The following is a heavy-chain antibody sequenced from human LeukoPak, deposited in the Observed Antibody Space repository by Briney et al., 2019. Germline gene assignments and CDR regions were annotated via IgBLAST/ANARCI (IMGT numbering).Heavy chain of an antibody. CDR3: ARDINSGIVFDY. V-gene: IGHV4-4*07. CDR1: SGSVFPNY. J-gene: IGHJ4*02. D-gene: IGHD3-10*01. CDR2: ISPSGST. Sequence: PSETLSLTCTVSSGSVFPNYWSWIRQPADKGLEWIGRISPSGSTNFNPSLKSRVTMSVDTSKNQFSLKLRSVTAADTAVYFCARDINSGIVFDYWGQGTLVTVSS.